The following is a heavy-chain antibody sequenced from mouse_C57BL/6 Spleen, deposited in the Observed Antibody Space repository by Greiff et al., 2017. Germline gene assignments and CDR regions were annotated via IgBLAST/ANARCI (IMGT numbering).Heavy chain of an antibody. V-gene: IGHV5-12*01. CDR3: ARLGQLSGYFDY. CDR2: ISNGGGST. D-gene: IGHD3-2*02. J-gene: IGHJ2*01. Sequence: EVKLVESGGGLVQPGGSLKLSCAASGFTFSDYYMYWVRQTPEKRLEWVAYISNGGGSTYYPDTVQGRFTISRDTAKNTLYLQMSRLKSEDTAMYYCARLGQLSGYFDYWGQGTTLTVSS. CDR1: GFTFSDYY.